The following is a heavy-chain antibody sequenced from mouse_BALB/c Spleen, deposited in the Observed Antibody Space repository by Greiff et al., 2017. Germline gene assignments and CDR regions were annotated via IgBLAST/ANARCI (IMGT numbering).Heavy chain of an antibody. CDR3: KRGYFDV. V-gene: IGHV14-4*02. CDR2: IDPENGDT. Sequence: EVQLQQSGAELVRSGASVKLSCTASGFNIKDYYMHWVKQRPEQGLEWIGWIDPENGDTEYAPKFQGKATMTADTSSNTAYLQLSSLTSEDTAVYYCKRGYFDVWGAGTTVTVSS. CDR1: GFNIKDYY. J-gene: IGHJ1*01.